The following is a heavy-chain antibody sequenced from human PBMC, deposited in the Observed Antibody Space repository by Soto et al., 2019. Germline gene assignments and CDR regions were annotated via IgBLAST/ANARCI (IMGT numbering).Heavy chain of an antibody. CDR2: IYHSGST. D-gene: IGHD5-12*01. Sequence: SETLSLTCAVSGGSISSGGYSWSWIRQPPGKGLEWFGYIYHSGSTYYNPSLKSRVTISVDRSKNQFSLKLSSVTAADTAVYYCARGLLRIVATIGYYYYYGMDVWGQGTTVTVSS. CDR3: ARGLLRIVATIGYYYYYGMDV. J-gene: IGHJ6*02. CDR1: GGSISSGGYS. V-gene: IGHV4-30-2*01.